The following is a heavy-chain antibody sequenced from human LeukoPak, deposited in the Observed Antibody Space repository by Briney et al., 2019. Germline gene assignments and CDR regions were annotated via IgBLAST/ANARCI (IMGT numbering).Heavy chain of an antibody. V-gene: IGHV3-23*01. D-gene: IGHD4-11*01. CDR1: GFTFSGFA. J-gene: IGHJ4*02. CDR2: ISDGGSST. Sequence: GGSLRLSCAGSGFTFSGFAMTWVRQAPGKGLEWVSSISDGGSSTYHAYSVKGRFTIARDSSKNTLYLQSTRLTAADTAIYYCARDIDRAVATYFFDYWGQGTLVTVSS. CDR3: ARDIDRAVATYFFDY.